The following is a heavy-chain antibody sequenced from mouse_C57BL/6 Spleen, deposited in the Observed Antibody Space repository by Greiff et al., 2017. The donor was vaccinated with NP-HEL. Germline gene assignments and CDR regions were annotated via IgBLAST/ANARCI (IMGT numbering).Heavy chain of an antibody. Sequence: QVQLKESGPELVKPGASVKISCKASGYAFSSSWMNWVKQRPGKGLEWIGRIYPGDGDTNYNGKFKGKATLTADKSSSTAYMQLSSLTSEDSAVYFCAETAQAPWLAYWGQGTLVTVSA. CDR2: IYPGDGDT. D-gene: IGHD3-2*02. V-gene: IGHV1-82*01. J-gene: IGHJ3*01. CDR1: GYAFSSSW. CDR3: AETAQAPWLAY.